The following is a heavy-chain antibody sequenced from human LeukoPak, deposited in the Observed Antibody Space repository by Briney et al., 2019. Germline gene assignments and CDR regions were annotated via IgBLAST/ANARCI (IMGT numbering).Heavy chain of an antibody. Sequence: SATLSLTCTVSGGSISSGSYYWSWIRQPAGKGLEWIGRSYTSGSTNYNPSLKSRVTISVDTSKNQFSLKLSSVTAADTAVYYCARENIVVVPAANLWFDPWGQGTLVTVSS. J-gene: IGHJ5*02. D-gene: IGHD2-2*01. CDR3: ARENIVVVPAANLWFDP. V-gene: IGHV4-61*02. CDR1: GGSISSGSYY. CDR2: SYTSGST.